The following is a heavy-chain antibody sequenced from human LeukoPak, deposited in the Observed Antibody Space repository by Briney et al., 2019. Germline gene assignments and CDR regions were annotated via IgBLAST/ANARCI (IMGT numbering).Heavy chain of an antibody. CDR3: ARLTAIAPYYYYYYGMDV. V-gene: IGHV4-59*01. D-gene: IGHD5-18*01. Sequence: SETLSLTCTVSGGSISSYYWSCIRQPPGKGLEWIGYIYYSGSTNYNPSLKSRVTISVDTSKNQFSLKLSSVTAADTAVYYCARLTAIAPYYYYYYGMDVWGQGTTVTVSS. CDR1: GGSISSYY. CDR2: IYYSGST. J-gene: IGHJ6*02.